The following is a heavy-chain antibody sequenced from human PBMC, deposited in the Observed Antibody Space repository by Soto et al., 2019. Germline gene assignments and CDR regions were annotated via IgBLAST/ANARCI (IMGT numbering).Heavy chain of an antibody. CDR3: ARDLPNDFWSGYYSKYGMDV. J-gene: IGHJ6*02. CDR1: GGTFSSYA. Sequence: SVKVSFKASGGTFSSYAISWVRQAPVQGLEWMGGIIPIFGTANYAQKFQGRVTITADESTSTAYMELSSLRSEDTAVYYCARDLPNDFWSGYYSKYGMDVWGQGTTVTV. D-gene: IGHD3-3*01. V-gene: IGHV1-69*13. CDR2: IIPIFGTA.